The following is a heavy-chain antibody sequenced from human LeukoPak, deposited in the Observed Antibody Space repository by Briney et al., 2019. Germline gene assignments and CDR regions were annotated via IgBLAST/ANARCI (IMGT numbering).Heavy chain of an antibody. J-gene: IGHJ6*03. D-gene: IGHD2-15*01. V-gene: IGHV4-39*01. CDR2: IYYSGST. Sequence: PSETLSLTCTVSGGSISSSSYYWGWIRQPPGKGLEWIGSIYYSGSTYYNPFLKSRVTISVDTSKNQFSLKLSSVTAADTAVYYCARRISWYYYYMDVWGKGTTVTVSS. CDR3: ARRISWYYYYMDV. CDR1: GGSISSSSYY.